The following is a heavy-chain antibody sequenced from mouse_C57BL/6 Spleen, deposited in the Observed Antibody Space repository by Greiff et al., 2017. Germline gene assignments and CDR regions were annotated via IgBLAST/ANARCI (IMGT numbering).Heavy chain of an antibody. CDR2: IYPGGGDT. Sequence: QVQLQQSGPELVKPGASVKISCKASGYAFSSSWMNWVKQRPGKGLEWIGRIYPGGGDTYYNGKFKGQATLTADKSSSTAYMQLSSLTSEDSAVYFCAVGRYWYFDVWGTGTTVTVSS. J-gene: IGHJ1*03. CDR1: GYAFSSSW. V-gene: IGHV1-82*01. CDR3: AVGRYWYFDV.